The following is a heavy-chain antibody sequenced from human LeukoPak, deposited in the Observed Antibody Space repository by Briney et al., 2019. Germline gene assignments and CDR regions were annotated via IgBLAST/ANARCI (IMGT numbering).Heavy chain of an antibody. J-gene: IGHJ4*02. V-gene: IGHV3-33*01. CDR1: GFTFSSYG. CDR2: IWYDGSNK. D-gene: IGHD5-12*01. CDR3: ARDRTMATITPLDY. Sequence: GGSLRLSCAASGFTFSSYGMHWVRQAPGKGLEWVAVIWYDGSNKYYADSVKGRFTISRDNSNNTLYLQMNSLRAEDTAVYYCARDRTMATITPLDYWGQGTLVTVSS.